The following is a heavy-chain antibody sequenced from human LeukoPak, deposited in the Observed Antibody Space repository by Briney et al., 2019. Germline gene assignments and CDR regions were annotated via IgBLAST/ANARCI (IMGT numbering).Heavy chain of an antibody. J-gene: IGHJ5*02. CDR2: INANTGNP. V-gene: IGHV7-4-1*02. CDR1: GYTFTSYA. D-gene: IGHD3-10*01. Sequence: ASVKVSCKASGYTFTSYAMNWVRQAPGQGLEWMGWINANTGNPTYAQGFAGRFVFSLDTSVSTAYLQISSLKAEDTAVYYCARDLLWFGELSRPRNHPPNWFDPWGQGTLVTVSS. CDR3: ARDLLWFGELSRPRNHPPNWFDP.